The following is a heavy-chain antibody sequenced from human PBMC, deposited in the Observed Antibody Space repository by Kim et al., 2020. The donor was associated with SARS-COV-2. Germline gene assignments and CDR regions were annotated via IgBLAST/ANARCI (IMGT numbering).Heavy chain of an antibody. D-gene: IGHD6-13*01. CDR1: GDSISTNS. J-gene: IGHJ5*02. V-gene: IGHV4-59*08. Sequence: SETLSLTCTVSGDSISTNSWNWIRQSPGKGLEWIGYIYYSGNTKYNPSLESRVTISVDPSKNQFSLKLGSVTAADTAVYYFARRGETSACRNSDNWFAP. CDR2: IYYSGNT. CDR3: ARRGETSACRNSDNWFAP.